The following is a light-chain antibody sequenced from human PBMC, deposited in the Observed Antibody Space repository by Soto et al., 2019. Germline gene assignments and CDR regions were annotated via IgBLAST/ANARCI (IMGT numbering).Light chain of an antibody. CDR3: SSWDDRLNGVV. CDR2: NIN. Sequence: QSVLTQPPSASGAPGQRVTISCSGSSSNIGTTTVNWYQHVPGTAPKLLIYNINQRPSGVPDRFSGSRSGTSASLAISGLQSEDEADYYCSSWDDRLNGVVFGRGTKLTVL. V-gene: IGLV1-44*01. J-gene: IGLJ2*01. CDR1: SSNIGTTT.